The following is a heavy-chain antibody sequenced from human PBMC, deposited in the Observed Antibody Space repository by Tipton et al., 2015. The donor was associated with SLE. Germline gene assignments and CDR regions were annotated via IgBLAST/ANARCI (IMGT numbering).Heavy chain of an antibody. D-gene: IGHD2-15*01. CDR1: GGSISSYY. V-gene: IGHV4-4*07. CDR2: IYSSGTT. Sequence: TLSLTCTVSGGSISSYYWSWIRQPAGKGLEWIGRIYSSGTTNYYPSLQSRVTMSVDTSKNQFSLKLTSVTAADTAVYYCARGGCSGRSCYPDYNGMDVWGPGNRVNVSS. J-gene: IGHJ6*02. CDR3: ARGGCSGRSCYPDYNGMDV.